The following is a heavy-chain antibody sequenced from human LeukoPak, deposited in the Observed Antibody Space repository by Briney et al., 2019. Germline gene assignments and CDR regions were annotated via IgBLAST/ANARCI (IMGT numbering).Heavy chain of an antibody. CDR3: ARAQRGSYGDHYGDQSDF. CDR2: IYYSGTT. V-gene: IGHV4-59*01. D-gene: IGHD4-17*01. Sequence: SETLSLTCTVSGGSISSYYWNWIRQSPGKGLEWIGYIYYSGTTNYNPSLKSRVTMSVDTSKNQFSLKLSSVTAADAAVYYCARAQRGSYGDHYGDQSDFWGQGTLVTVSS. J-gene: IGHJ4*02. CDR1: GGSISSYY.